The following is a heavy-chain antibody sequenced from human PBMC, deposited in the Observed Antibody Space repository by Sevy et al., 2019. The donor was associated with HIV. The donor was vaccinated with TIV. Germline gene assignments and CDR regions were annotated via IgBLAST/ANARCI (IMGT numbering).Heavy chain of an antibody. D-gene: IGHD4-17*01. J-gene: IGHJ4*02. V-gene: IGHV3-7*01. CDR3: ARGVTTVTPFDY. Sequence: GGSLRLSRTASGFTFSDYWMSRVRQAPGKGLEWVANIKQDRSDKHYVDSVKGRFTISRDNAKNSLYLQMNSLRAGDTAVYYCARGVTTVTPFDYWGQGTLVTVSS. CDR1: GFTFSDYW. CDR2: IKQDRSDK.